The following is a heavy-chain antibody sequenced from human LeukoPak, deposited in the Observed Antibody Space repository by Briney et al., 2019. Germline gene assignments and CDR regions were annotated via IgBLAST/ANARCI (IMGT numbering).Heavy chain of an antibody. V-gene: IGHV3-11*01. Sequence: GRSLRLSCAASGFTFDDYAMHWVRQAPGKGLEWVSYISSSGSTIYYADPVKGRFTISRDNAKNSLYLQMNSLRAEDTAVYYCAREGVAAATDYWGQGTLVTVSS. J-gene: IGHJ4*02. CDR3: AREGVAAATDY. D-gene: IGHD6-13*01. CDR2: ISSSGSTI. CDR1: GFTFDDYA.